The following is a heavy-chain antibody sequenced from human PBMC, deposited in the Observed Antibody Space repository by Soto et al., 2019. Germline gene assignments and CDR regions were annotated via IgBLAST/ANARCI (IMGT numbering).Heavy chain of an antibody. CDR1: GFTFSSYE. V-gene: IGHV3-48*03. CDR2: ISSSGSTI. CDR3: APTPSYYGSGSLKKYYYYYYMDV. J-gene: IGHJ6*03. D-gene: IGHD3-10*01. Sequence: GGSLRLSCAASGFTFSSYEMNWVRQAPGKGLEWVSYISSSGSTIYYADSVKGRFTISRDNAKNSLYLQMNSLRAEDTAVYYCAPTPSYYGSGSLKKYYYYYYMDVWGKGTTVTVSS.